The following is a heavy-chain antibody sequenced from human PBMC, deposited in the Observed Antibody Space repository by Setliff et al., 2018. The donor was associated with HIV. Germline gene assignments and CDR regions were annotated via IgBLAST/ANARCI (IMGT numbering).Heavy chain of an antibody. J-gene: IGHJ6*02. CDR1: RFTFSNYG. CDR3: AKDTLEYCSSINCLGSYGMDV. Sequence: PGGSLRLSCAASRFTFSNYGMHWVRQAPGKGLEWVAVIWFDGSNKYYADSVKGRFTISRDNSKNTLYLQMNSLRAEDTAVYYCAKDTLEYCSSINCLGSYGMDVWGQGTTVTVSS. CDR2: IWFDGSNK. D-gene: IGHD2-2*01. V-gene: IGHV3-33*06.